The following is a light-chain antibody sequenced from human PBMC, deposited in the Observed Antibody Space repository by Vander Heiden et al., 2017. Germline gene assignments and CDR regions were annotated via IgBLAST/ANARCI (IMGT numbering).Light chain of an antibody. CDR1: SSNIGAGYD. Sequence: QSVLTQPPSVFGAPGQRVTISCTGSSSNIGAGYDVHWYQQLPGAAPKLLINGNTNRPSGVPDRFSGSKSGTSASLAITGLQAEDEADYYCQSYDSRLTGHVVFGGGTKLTVL. V-gene: IGLV1-40*01. J-gene: IGLJ2*01. CDR2: GNT. CDR3: QSYDSRLTGHVV.